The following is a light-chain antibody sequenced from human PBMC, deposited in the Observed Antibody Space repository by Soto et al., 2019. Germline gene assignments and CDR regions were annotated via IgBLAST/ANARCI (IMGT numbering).Light chain of an antibody. CDR2: VAS. CDR1: QSISSW. Sequence: IQMTHAPSTLSASLGDRVTITCRASQSISSWLAWYQQKPGKAPKLLINVASTLRSGVPSRFSGSGSGTDFNLTINSLQPEDFATYFCQQSFTTPLTFGGGTKVDI. CDR3: QQSFTTPLT. J-gene: IGKJ4*01. V-gene: IGKV1-39*01.